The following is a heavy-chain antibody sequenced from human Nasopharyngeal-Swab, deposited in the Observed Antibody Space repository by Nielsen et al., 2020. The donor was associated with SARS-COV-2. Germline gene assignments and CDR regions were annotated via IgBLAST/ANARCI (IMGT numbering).Heavy chain of an antibody. CDR1: GLTFSAYR. CDR3: ARERGSSGLDGFDI. V-gene: IGHV3-21*01. J-gene: IGHJ3*02. CDR2: INSLSTYI. D-gene: IGHD6-19*01. Sequence: GGSLRLSCAASGLTFSAYRMNWVRQVPGKGLEWVSSINSLSTYIHYVDLVKVRFTISRDNAKSSLYLQMNSLRAEDTAVYYCARERGSSGLDGFDIWGQGTMVTVSP.